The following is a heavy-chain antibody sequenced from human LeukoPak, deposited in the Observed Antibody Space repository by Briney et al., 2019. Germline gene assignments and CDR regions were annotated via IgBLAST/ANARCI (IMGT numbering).Heavy chain of an antibody. V-gene: IGHV3-21*01. J-gene: IGHJ4*02. CDR2: ISPSSSDA. CDR3: ARGLDRTTSCFDY. D-gene: IGHD2-2*01. CDR1: GFTFSTYS. Sequence: GGSLRLSCAASGFTFSTYSMNWVRQAPGKGLEWVSSISPSSSDAYYADSVKGRFTISRDNAKNSLYLQLNSLRADDTAVYYCARGLDRTTSCFDYWGQGTLVTVSS.